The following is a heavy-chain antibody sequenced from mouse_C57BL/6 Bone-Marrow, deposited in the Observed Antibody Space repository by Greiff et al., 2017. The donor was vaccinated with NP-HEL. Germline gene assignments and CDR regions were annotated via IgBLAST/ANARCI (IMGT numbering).Heavy chain of an antibody. J-gene: IGHJ1*03. CDR3: ARDYYGSSSYWYFDV. CDR2: IWGVGST. Sequence: VMLVESGPGLVAPSQSLSITCTVSGFSLTSYGVDWVRQSPGKGLEWLGVIWGVGSTNYNSALKSRLSISKDNSKSQVFLKMNSLQTDDTAMYYCARDYYGSSSYWYFDVWGTGTTVTVSS. CDR1: GFSLTSYG. D-gene: IGHD1-1*01. V-gene: IGHV2-6*01.